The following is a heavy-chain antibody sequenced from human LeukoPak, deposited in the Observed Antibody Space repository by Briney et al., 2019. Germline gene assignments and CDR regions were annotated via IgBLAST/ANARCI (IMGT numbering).Heavy chain of an antibody. D-gene: IGHD2-2*01. J-gene: IGHJ4*02. V-gene: IGHV3-49*03. CDR2: IRSKAYGGTT. CDR1: GFTFGDYA. CDR3: TSSRVPAATFDY. Sequence: GGSLRLSCTASGFTFGDYAMSWFRQAPGKGLERVGFIRSKAYGGTTEYAASVKGRFTISRDDSKSIAYLQMNSLKTEDTAVYYCTSSRVPAATFDYWGQGTLVTVSS.